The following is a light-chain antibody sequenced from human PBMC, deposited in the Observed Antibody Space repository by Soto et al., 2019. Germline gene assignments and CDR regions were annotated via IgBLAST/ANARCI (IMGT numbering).Light chain of an antibody. CDR3: QSYDSGLSGSEV. CDR1: SSNIGAGHD. CDR2: GNG. J-gene: IGLJ1*01. Sequence: SVLTQPPSVSGAPGQGVTISCTGSSSNIGAGHDVHWYQQLPGTAPKLLIYGNGNRPSGVPDRFSGSKSGTSASLAITGLQAEDEADYYCQSYDSGLSGSEVFGTGTKVTVL. V-gene: IGLV1-40*01.